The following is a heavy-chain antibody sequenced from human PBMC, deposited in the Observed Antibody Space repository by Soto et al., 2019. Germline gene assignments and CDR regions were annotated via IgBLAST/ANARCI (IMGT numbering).Heavy chain of an antibody. D-gene: IGHD3-9*01. CDR2: ISSSGGSGGST. Sequence: PGGSLRLSCAASGFIFSSYAMNWVRQAPGKGLEWVSDISSSGGSGGSTHYADSVKGRFTISRDNSKNTLYLQMNSLRAEDTAVYYCAKDGILTGYTFDYWGQGTLVTVSS. V-gene: IGHV3-23*01. CDR3: AKDGILTGYTFDY. J-gene: IGHJ4*02. CDR1: GFIFSSYA.